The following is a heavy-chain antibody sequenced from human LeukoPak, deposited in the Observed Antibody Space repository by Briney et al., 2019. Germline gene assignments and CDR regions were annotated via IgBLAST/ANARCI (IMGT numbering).Heavy chain of an antibody. Sequence: SETLSLTCTVSGGSISSGGYYWSWIRQHPGKGLEWIGYIYYSGSTYYNPSLKSRVTISVDTSKNQFSLKLSSVTAADTAVYYCARVPREQQYPDYWGQGTLVTVSS. V-gene: IGHV4-31*03. CDR3: ARVPREQQYPDY. D-gene: IGHD6-13*01. J-gene: IGHJ4*02. CDR2: IYYSGST. CDR1: GGSISSGGYY.